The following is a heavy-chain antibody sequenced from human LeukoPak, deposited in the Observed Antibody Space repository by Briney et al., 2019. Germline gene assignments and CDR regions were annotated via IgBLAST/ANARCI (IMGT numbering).Heavy chain of an antibody. Sequence: GSLRLSCAASGFTFSSYAMSWVRQAPGKGLEWIGEINHSGSTNYNPSLKSRVTISVDTSKNQFSLKLSSVTAADTAVYYCARGMYNFLDSNFDYWGQGTLVTVSS. D-gene: IGHD1-20*01. CDR1: GFTFSSYA. J-gene: IGHJ4*02. CDR3: ARGMYNFLDSNFDY. CDR2: INHSGST. V-gene: IGHV4-34*01.